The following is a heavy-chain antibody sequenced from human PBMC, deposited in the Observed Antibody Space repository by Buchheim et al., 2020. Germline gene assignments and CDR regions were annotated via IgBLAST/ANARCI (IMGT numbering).Heavy chain of an antibody. D-gene: IGHD4-11*01. CDR2: IYYSGST. V-gene: IGHV4-59*01. J-gene: IGHJ4*02. CDR3: ARERVTVTVFDY. CDR1: GGSISSYY. Sequence: QVQLQESGPGLVKPSETLSLTCTVSGGSISSYYWSWIRQPPGKGLEWIGYIYYSGSTNYNPSLKSRVTISVDTSKNQFSLKLSSVTAADTAVYYCARERVTVTVFDYWGQETL.